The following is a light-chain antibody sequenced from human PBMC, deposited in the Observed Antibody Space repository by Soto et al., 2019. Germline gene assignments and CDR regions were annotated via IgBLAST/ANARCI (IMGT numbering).Light chain of an antibody. Sequence: EIVLTQSPATLSLSPGERATLSCRASQSVTTYLSWYQQKPGQAPRLLIYDASNRATDIPAMFSGSGSGTDFTLAIISLEPEDFAVYYCQHRGNCHRTFGQGTKLEIK. CDR3: QHRGNCHRT. J-gene: IGKJ2*01. V-gene: IGKV3-11*01. CDR2: DAS. CDR1: QSVTTY.